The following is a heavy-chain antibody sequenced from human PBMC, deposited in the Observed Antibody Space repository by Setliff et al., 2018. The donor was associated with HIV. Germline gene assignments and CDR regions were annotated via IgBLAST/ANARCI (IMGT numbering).Heavy chain of an antibody. D-gene: IGHD3-3*01. CDR2: INTANGNT. Sequence: ASVKVSCKASGYTFRTYGIHWMRQAPGQRLEYLRWINTANGNTKYSQDLQGRVSITSDTSASTSYMELSSLRSQDMAVYYCARGPLFGDQYYPYHYMDVWGKGTTVT. J-gene: IGHJ6*03. CDR1: GYTFRTYG. V-gene: IGHV1-3*03. CDR3: ARGPLFGDQYYPYHYMDV.